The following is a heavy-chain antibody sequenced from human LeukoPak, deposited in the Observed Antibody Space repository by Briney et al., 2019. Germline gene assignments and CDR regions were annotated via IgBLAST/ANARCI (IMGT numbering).Heavy chain of an antibody. Sequence: GGSLRLSCAVSGFTFGSYWMQGVRQTRERGRVGVAHINNVGSNKIYAESVRGRFNTSRDNAKNTLYLQMNSLTAEDTAVYYCARGASEDDLWSGYPNDAFDIWGQGTMVTVSS. CDR3: ARGASEDDLWSGYPNDAFDI. D-gene: IGHD3-3*01. CDR1: GFTFGSYW. CDR2: INNVGSNK. V-gene: IGHV3-74*01. J-gene: IGHJ3*02.